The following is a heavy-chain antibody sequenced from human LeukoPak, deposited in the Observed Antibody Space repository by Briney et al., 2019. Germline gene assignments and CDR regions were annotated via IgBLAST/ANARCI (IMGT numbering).Heavy chain of an antibody. CDR2: ISYDGSNK. CDR3: AKGRSGYRDY. Sequence: GGSLRLSCAASGFTFSSYGMHWVRQAPGKGLEWVAVISYDGSNKYYADSVKGRFTISRDNSKNTLYLQMNSLRAEDTAVYYCAKGRSGYRDYWGQGTLVTVSS. D-gene: IGHD3-3*01. J-gene: IGHJ4*02. V-gene: IGHV3-30*18. CDR1: GFTFSSYG.